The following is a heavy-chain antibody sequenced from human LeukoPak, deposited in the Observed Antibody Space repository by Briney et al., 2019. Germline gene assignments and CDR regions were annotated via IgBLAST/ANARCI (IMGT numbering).Heavy chain of an antibody. V-gene: IGHV3-23*01. CDR1: GFTLSTNA. Sequence: GGSLRLSCLTSGFTLSTNAMSWVRQAPGKGLEWISGISGSGASTYYADSVKGRFTIPRDDSRNTLYLQMNSLRGDDTAVYYCAKDVGKWESLHFFDYWGQGTLVTVSS. J-gene: IGHJ4*02. D-gene: IGHD1-26*01. CDR2: ISGSGAST. CDR3: AKDVGKWESLHFFDY.